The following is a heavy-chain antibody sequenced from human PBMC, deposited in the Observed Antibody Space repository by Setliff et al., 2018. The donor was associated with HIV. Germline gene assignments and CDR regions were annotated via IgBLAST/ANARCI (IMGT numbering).Heavy chain of an antibody. CDR1: VGSLRSYY. CDR2: IYYSGST. Sequence: KTSETLSLTCGVYVGSLRSYYWSWIRQSPGKGLEWIGSIYYSGSTNYNPSLKSRVTISVDTSKNQFSLKLTSVTAADTAVYYCARGHCSGTNCYGVDYYGMDVWGQGTTVTVSS. J-gene: IGHJ6*02. V-gene: IGHV4-59*12. CDR3: ARGHCSGTNCYGVDYYGMDV. D-gene: IGHD2-2*01.